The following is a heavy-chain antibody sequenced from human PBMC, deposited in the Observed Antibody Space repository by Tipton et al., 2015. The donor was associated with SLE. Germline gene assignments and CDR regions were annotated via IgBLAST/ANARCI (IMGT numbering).Heavy chain of an antibody. D-gene: IGHD1-14*01. J-gene: IGHJ4*02. V-gene: IGHV3-21*04. Sequence: SLRLSCAASGFTFSSYSMNWVRQAPGKGLEWVSSISSSSSYIYYADSVKGRFTISRGNSKNSLYLQMNSLRAEDTAVYYCAKDTGWYFDYWGQGTLVTVSS. CDR2: ISSSSSYI. CDR3: AKDTGWYFDY. CDR1: GFTFSSYS.